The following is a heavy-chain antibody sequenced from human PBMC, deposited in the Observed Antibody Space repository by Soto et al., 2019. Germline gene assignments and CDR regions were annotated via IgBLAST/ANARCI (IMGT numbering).Heavy chain of an antibody. CDR2: LYYSGST. Sequence: PSESLSLTCTVSGVSINSFYWSWIRQPPGKGLEWIGGYLYYSGSTNSNPSLKSRVTISVDTSKNQFALKLTSVTAADTAVYYCARSGWYASYSWFDPWGQGTLVTVS. V-gene: IGHV4-59*01. CDR1: GVSINSFY. J-gene: IGHJ5*02. CDR3: ARSGWYASYSWFDP. D-gene: IGHD3-10*01.